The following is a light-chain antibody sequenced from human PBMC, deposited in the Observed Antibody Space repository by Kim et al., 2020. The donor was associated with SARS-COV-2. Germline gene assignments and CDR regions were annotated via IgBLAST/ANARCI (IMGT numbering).Light chain of an antibody. CDR1: QSVSNNF. J-gene: IGKJ2*01. CDR2: AAS. Sequence: ERVLTQSPGTLSLSPGERATLSCRASQSVSNNFLAWYQQKPGQPPRLLIYAASARPTAIPDRFSGSGFGTDFTLTISGLEPEDFAVYYCQQYGTSYTFGQGTKLEI. CDR3: QQYGTSYT. V-gene: IGKV3-20*01.